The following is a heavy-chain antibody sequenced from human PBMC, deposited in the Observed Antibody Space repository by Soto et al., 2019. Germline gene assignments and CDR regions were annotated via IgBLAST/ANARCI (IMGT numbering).Heavy chain of an antibody. CDR1: GYSFTSYW. Sequence: PGESLKISCKGSGYSFTSYWISWVRQMPGKGLEWMGRIDPCDSYTNYSPSFQGHVTISADKSISTAYLQWSSLKASDTAMYYCARQSYDFWSGYPSYGMDVWGQGTTVTVSS. J-gene: IGHJ6*02. D-gene: IGHD3-3*01. V-gene: IGHV5-10-1*01. CDR3: ARQSYDFWSGYPSYGMDV. CDR2: IDPCDSYT.